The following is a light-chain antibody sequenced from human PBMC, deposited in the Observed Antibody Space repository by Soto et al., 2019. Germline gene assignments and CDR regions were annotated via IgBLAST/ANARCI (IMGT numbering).Light chain of an antibody. CDR1: SGDVGAYNF. V-gene: IGLV2-14*01. CDR2: DVS. CDR3: ASYSTSSTLVL. Sequence: QSALTQPASVSASPGQSITISCTGTSGDVGAYNFVSWYQQHPGKAPKLMIFDVSNRPSGVSNRFSGSKSGNTASLTISGLQTEDEADYYCASYSTSSTLVLFGGGTQLTVL. J-gene: IGLJ2*01.